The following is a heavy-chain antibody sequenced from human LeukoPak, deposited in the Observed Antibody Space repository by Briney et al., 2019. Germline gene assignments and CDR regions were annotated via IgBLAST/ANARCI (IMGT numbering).Heavy chain of an antibody. J-gene: IGHJ5*02. CDR3: ARHYVAVTTSGGWFDP. CDR2: IYHSGST. V-gene: IGHV4-39*01. D-gene: IGHD4-17*01. Sequence: SETLSLTCSVSGGSISRSTYHWGWIRQPPGKGREWIGSIYHSGSTYYNPSLNSRVTISVDTSKNQFSLKLSSVTAADTAVYFCARHYVAVTTSGGWFDPWGQGTLVTVSS. CDR1: GGSISRSTYH.